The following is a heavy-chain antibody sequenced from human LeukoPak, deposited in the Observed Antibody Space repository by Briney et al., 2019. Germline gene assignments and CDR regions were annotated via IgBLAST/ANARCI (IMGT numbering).Heavy chain of an antibody. D-gene: IGHD6-6*01. J-gene: IGHJ5*02. Sequence: SQTLSLTCTVSGGSISSGGYYWSWIRPHPGKGLERIGYIYYSGSTYYNPSLKSRVTISVDTSKNQFSLKLSSVTAADTAVYYCARGGQYSSSSAEYDRFDPWGQGNLVTVSS. CDR1: GGSISSGGYY. CDR2: IYYSGST. V-gene: IGHV4-31*03. CDR3: ARGGQYSSSSAEYDRFDP.